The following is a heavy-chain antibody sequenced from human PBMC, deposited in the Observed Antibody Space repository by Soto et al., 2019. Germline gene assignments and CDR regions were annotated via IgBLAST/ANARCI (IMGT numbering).Heavy chain of an antibody. CDR1: GDSITSNSYF. J-gene: IGHJ5*02. CDR3: SRVPGP. Sequence: SETLSLTCTVSGDSITSNSYFWAWIRQPPGKGLEWIGSIYYSGTTYYNPSLKSRVTISVDRSKNQFSLKLSSVTAADTAVYYCSRVPGPWGQGTLVTVSS. V-gene: IGHV4-39*07. CDR2: IYYSGTT.